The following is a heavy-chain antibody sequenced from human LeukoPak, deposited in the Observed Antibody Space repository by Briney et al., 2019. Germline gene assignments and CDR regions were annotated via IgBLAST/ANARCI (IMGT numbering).Heavy chain of an antibody. D-gene: IGHD3-22*01. CDR3: ARGENYYDSSGYYTDAFDI. V-gene: IGHV3-33*01. CDR1: GFTFSSYG. CDR2: IGYDGSNK. J-gene: IGHJ3*02. Sequence: GGSLRLSCAASGFTFSSYGMHWVRQAPGKGLEWVAVIGYDGSNKYYADSVKGRFTISRDNSKNTLYLQMNSLRAEDTAVYYCARGENYYDSSGYYTDAFDIWGQGTMVTVSS.